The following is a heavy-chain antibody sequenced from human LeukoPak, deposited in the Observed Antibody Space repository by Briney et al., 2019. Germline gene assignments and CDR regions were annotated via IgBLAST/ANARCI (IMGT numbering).Heavy chain of an antibody. CDR2: IIPIFGTA. D-gene: IGHD3-22*01. CDR3: ASVRDSSGYYYVAFDI. Sequence: ASVKVSCKASGGTFSSYAISWVRQAPGQALEWMGGIIPIFGTANYAQKFQGRVTITADESTSTAYMELSSLRSEDTAVYYCASVRDSSGYYYVAFDIWGQGTMVTVSS. CDR1: GGTFSSYA. J-gene: IGHJ3*02. V-gene: IGHV1-69*13.